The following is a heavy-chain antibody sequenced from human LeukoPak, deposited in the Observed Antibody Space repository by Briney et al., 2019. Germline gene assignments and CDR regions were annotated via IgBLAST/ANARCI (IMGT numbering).Heavy chain of an antibody. V-gene: IGHV4-31*03. Sequence: SQTLSLTCTVSGGSISSGGYYWSWVRQHPGKGLEWIGYISYSGSTYYNPSLKSRVTISVDTSKNQFSLKLSSVTAADTAVYFCASLTRYCSGGGCYRGGADYWGQGTLVTVSS. D-gene: IGHD2-15*01. CDR1: GGSISSGGYY. CDR2: ISYSGST. CDR3: ASLTRYCSGGGCYRGGADY. J-gene: IGHJ4*02.